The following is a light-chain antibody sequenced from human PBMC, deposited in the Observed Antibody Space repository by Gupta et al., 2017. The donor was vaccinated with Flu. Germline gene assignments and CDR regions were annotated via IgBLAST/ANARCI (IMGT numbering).Light chain of an antibody. J-gene: IGLJ2*01. CDR2: DVS. V-gene: IGLV2-14*03. CDR3: SSYTTRSTRVV. Sequence: ITISCTGTSSDIGGYKYVYWYQHPPGQAPKLMIYDVSDRPSGVANRFSGSKSGYTASLTISGLQAEDEADYYCSSYTTRSTRVVFGGGTKLTVL. CDR1: SSDIGGYKY.